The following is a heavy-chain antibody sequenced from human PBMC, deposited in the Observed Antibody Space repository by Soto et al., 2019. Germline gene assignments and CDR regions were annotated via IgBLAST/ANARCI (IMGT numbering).Heavy chain of an antibody. CDR1: GYTFTGYY. D-gene: IGHD2-2*01. J-gene: IGHJ4*02. CDR2: INPNSGGT. V-gene: IGHV1-2*04. Sequence: QVQLVQSGAEVKKPGASVKVSCKASGYTFTGYYMHWVRQAPGQGLEWMGWINPNSGGTNYAQKFQGWVTMTRDTSISTAYMELSRLRSDDTAGYYCARVVPAAIGGSDYFDYWGQGTLVTVSS. CDR3: ARVVPAAIGGSDYFDY.